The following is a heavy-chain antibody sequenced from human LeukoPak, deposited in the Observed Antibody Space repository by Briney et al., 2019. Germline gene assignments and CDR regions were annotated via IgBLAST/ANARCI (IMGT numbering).Heavy chain of an antibody. Sequence: GGSLRLSCAASGFTFSSYWMHWVRQAPGKGLVWVSRINTDGSDTIYADSVKGRFTISRDNAKNTLYLQMNSLRAEDTAVYYCARGGYYGSPKSPDYWGQGTLVTVSS. CDR3: ARGGYYGSPKSPDY. D-gene: IGHD3-10*01. V-gene: IGHV3-74*01. CDR1: GFTFSSYW. J-gene: IGHJ4*02. CDR2: INTDGSDT.